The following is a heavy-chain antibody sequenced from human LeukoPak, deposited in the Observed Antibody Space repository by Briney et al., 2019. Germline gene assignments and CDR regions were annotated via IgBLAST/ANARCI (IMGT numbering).Heavy chain of an antibody. V-gene: IGHV1-18*01. CDR2: ISAYNGNT. D-gene: IGHD4/OR15-4a*01. J-gene: IGHJ4*02. CDR3: AATVVYGGNDY. CDR1: GYTFTSYG. Sequence: GASVKVSCKASGYTFTSYGISWVRQAPGQGLEWMGWISAYNGNTNYAQKLQGRVTMTTDTSTSTAYMELRSLRSEDTAVYYCAATVVYGGNDYWGQGTLVTVSS.